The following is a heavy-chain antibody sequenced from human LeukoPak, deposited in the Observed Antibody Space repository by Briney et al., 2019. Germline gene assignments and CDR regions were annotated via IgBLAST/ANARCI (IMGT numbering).Heavy chain of an antibody. D-gene: IGHD3-22*01. CDR2: ISSSSSTI. V-gene: IGHV3-48*04. CDR3: ARVGYYDSSGYYLLDAFDI. J-gene: IGHJ3*02. Sequence: GGSLRLSCAASGFTFSSYSMNWVRQAPGKGLEWVSYISSSSSTIYYADSVKGRFTISRDNAKSSLYLQMNSLRAEDTAVYYCARVGYYDSSGYYLLDAFDIWGQGTMVTVSS. CDR1: GFTFSSYS.